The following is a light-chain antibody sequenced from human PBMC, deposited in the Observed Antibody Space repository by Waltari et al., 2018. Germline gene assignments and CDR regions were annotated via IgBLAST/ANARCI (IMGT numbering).Light chain of an antibody. CDR2: GAS. J-gene: IGKJ5*01. CDR1: QSVSSN. CDR3: QQYNNWPPV. V-gene: IGKV3-15*01. Sequence: EIVMTQSPATLSVSPGERATLSCRASQSVSSNLAWYQQKPGQAPRLLIYGASTRATGIPARFSGSGSGTVFTLTISSLQSEDFAVYYCQQYNNWPPVFGQGTRLEIK.